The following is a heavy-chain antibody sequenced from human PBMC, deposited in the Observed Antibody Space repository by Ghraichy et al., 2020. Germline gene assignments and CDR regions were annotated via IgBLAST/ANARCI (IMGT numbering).Heavy chain of an antibody. CDR2: ISGSGGSP. D-gene: IGHD4-11*01. CDR1: GFTFSSYG. CDR3: AKDRRRTIVTTKDY. Sequence: GGSLRLSCAASGFTFSSYGMSWVRQAPGKGLEWVSAISGSGGSPYYADSVKGRFTISRDNSKNTLYLQMNSLRAEDTAVYYCAKDRRRTIVTTKDYWGQGTLVTVSS. J-gene: IGHJ4*02. V-gene: IGHV3-23*01.